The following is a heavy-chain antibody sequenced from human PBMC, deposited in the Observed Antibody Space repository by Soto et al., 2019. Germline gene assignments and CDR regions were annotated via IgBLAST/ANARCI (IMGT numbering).Heavy chain of an antibody. CDR1: GFTFSSYA. J-gene: IGHJ5*02. Sequence: EVQLLESGGGLVQPGGSLRLSCAASGFTFSSYAMSWVRQAPGKGLEWVSAISGSGGSTYYADSVKGRFTISRDNSKNRLYLQMNSLRVEDTAVYYWAKDRELGCFDPWGQGTLVTVSS. CDR3: AKDRELGCFDP. D-gene: IGHD3-10*01. V-gene: IGHV3-23*01. CDR2: ISGSGGST.